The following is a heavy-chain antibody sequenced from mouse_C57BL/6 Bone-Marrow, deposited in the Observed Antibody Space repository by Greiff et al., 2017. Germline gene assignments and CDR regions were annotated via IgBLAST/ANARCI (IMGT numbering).Heavy chain of an antibody. J-gene: IGHJ2*01. CDR2: INPCNGDT. D-gene: IGHD2-1*01. V-gene: IGHV1-20*01. CDR1: GYSFTGYF. Sequence: VQLQQSGPELVKPGASVKISCKASGYSFTGYFMNWVMQRPGKSLEWIGRINPCNGDTFYNQKFKGKATLTVDKSSSTAHMELQSLTSEDSAVYLCARDCGKYPHYFDYWGTGTTRTGSS. CDR3: ARDCGKYPHYFDY.